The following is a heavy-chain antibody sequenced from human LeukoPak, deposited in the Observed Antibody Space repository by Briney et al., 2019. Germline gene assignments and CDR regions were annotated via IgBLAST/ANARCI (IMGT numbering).Heavy chain of an antibody. CDR2: IYYSGST. CDR1: GGSIIGYY. J-gene: IGHJ4*02. D-gene: IGHD3-3*01. V-gene: IGHV4-59*01. Sequence: SETLSLTCTVSGGSIIGYYWNWIRQHPGKGLEWIGYIYYSGSTNYNPSLKSRVTISVDTSKNQFSLKLSSVTAADTAVYYCARGKYDFWSGPHFDYWGQGTLVTVSS. CDR3: ARGKYDFWSGPHFDY.